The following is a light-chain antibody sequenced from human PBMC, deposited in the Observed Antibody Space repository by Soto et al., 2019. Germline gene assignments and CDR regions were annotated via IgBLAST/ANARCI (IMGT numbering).Light chain of an antibody. J-gene: IGLJ3*02. CDR3: SSYAGTNNFVV. V-gene: IGLV2-8*01. CDR1: SSDVGGYNY. CDR2: EVS. Sequence: SALTQPPSASGSPGQSVNISCTGTSSDVGGYNYVSWYQQHPGKAPKLMIYEVSKRPSGVPDRFSGSKSGNTASLTVSGLQAEDEADYFCSSYAGTNNFVVFGGGTKLTVL.